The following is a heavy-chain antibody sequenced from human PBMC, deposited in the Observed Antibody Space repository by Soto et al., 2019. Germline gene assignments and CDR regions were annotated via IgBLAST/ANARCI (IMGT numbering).Heavy chain of an antibody. V-gene: IGHV3-7*01. D-gene: IGHD3-16*01. Sequence: SLRLSCAASGFIFNTHWMSWVRQAPEKGLEWVAHTKPDGSEKYYVDSAKGRFTISRDNTRNSLYLQMNSLRADDTALYYCVAWGTSTSNPRGQGTLVTVSS. CDR1: GFIFNTHW. CDR3: VAWGTSTSNP. J-gene: IGHJ5*02. CDR2: TKPDGSEK.